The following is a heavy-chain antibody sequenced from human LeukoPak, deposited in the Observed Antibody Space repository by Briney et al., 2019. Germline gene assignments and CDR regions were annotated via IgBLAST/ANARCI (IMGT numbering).Heavy chain of an antibody. CDR1: GGTFSSYA. D-gene: IGHD2-2*01. CDR2: IIPIFGTA. CDR3: ARDFIMSGIVVVPAAMDP. V-gene: IGHV1-69*05. J-gene: IGHJ5*02. Sequence: SVKVSCKASGGTFSSYAISWVRQAPGQGLEWMGGIIPIFGTANYAQKFQGRVTITTDESTSTAYMELSSLRSEDTAVYYCARDFIMSGIVVVPAAMDPWGQGTLVTVSS.